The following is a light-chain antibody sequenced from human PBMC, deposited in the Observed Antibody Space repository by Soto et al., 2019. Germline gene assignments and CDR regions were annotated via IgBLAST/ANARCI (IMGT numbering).Light chain of an antibody. CDR1: QSISANY. Sequence: EIVLTQSPGTLSLSPGERATLFCRASQSISANYLAWYQQKPGQAPRLLIYGASSRATGIPDRFSGSGSGTDSKLTISRPEPEASVVYYCQQYGSSLVTVGKGTKLEIK. J-gene: IGKJ2*01. CDR3: QQYGSSLVT. V-gene: IGKV3-20*01. CDR2: GAS.